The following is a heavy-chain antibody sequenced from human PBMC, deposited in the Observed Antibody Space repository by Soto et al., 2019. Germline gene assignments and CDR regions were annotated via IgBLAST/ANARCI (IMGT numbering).Heavy chain of an antibody. Sequence: GGSLRLSCAASGFTFISYWMHWVRQAPGKGLVWVSRINSDGSSTSYADSVKGRFTISRDNAKNTLYLQMNSLRAEDTAVYYCARGPAAGWLQLDYYYYGMDVWGQGTTVTVSS. D-gene: IGHD5-12*01. J-gene: IGHJ6*02. CDR3: ARGPAAGWLQLDYYYYGMDV. CDR2: INSDGSST. V-gene: IGHV3-74*01. CDR1: GFTFISYW.